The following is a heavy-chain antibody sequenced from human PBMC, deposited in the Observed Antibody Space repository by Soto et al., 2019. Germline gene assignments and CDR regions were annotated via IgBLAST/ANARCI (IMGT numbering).Heavy chain of an antibody. CDR2: ISSSSSYI. V-gene: IGHV3-21*01. J-gene: IGHJ6*03. D-gene: IGHD5-12*01. CDR3: AREASPHRWPWMGYYYYYYYMDV. Sequence: PGWCLRLSCAASGFTFSSYSVNWVRQATGKWPERVSSISSSSSYIYYADSVKGRFTNSRDNAKNSLYLQMNSLRAEDTAVYYCAREASPHRWPWMGYYYYYYYMDVSGKGTTVTVSS. CDR1: GFTFSSYS.